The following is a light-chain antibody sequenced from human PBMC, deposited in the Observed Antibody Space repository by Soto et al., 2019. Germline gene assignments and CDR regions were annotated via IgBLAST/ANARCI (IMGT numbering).Light chain of an antibody. Sequence: QSVLTQPPSVSGAPGQRVTISCTGSSSNIGAGYDVHWYQQLPGTAPKLLIYGNSNRPSGVPDRFSGSKSGTSASLAITGLHAEDEDDYYCHSYDSSLSAVVFGGGTKLTVL. CDR2: GNS. V-gene: IGLV1-40*01. CDR3: HSYDSSLSAVV. CDR1: SSNIGAGYD. J-gene: IGLJ2*01.